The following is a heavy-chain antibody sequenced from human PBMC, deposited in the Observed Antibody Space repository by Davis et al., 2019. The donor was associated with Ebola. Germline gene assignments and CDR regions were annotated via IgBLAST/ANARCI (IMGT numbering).Heavy chain of an antibody. CDR3: ARESATYYDFWSGLGQEVFCDI. D-gene: IGHD3-3*01. CDR1: GGSISSYY. CDR2: IYTSGST. V-gene: IGHV4-4*07. J-gene: IGHJ3*02. Sequence: SQTLSLTCTVSGGSISSYYWSWIRQPAGKGLEWIGRIYTSGSTNYNPSLKSRVTMSVDTSKNQFSLKLSSVTAADTAVYYCARESATYYDFWSGLGQEVFCDIWGQGTMVTVSS.